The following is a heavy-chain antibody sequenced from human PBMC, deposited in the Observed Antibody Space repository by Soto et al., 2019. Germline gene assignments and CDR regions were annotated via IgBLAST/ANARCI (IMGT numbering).Heavy chain of an antibody. J-gene: IGHJ4*02. CDR1: VYSISSGYY. CDR3: ARDDRYSTSPTLHY. Sequence: SETLSLTCAVSVYSISSGYYWGWIRQSPGKGLEWIGSVYLSGVTYFNPSLKSRVTISVDTSKNQFSLKLNSMTAADTAVYYCARDDRYSTSPTLHYWGQG. V-gene: IGHV4-38-2*02. D-gene: IGHD6-6*01. CDR2: VYLSGVT.